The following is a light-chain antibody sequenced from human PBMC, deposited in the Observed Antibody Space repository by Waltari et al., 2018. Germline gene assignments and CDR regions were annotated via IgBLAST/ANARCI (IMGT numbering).Light chain of an antibody. CDR2: AAS. V-gene: IGKV3-20*01. Sequence: EVVLTQSPGTLSLSPGERATLSCRASQSVGKYIVWYQQRPGQAHRLLIYAASTRATGIPDRFSGSGSGTDFSLTISRLEPEDFAVYYCQNHERLPATFGQGTKVEI. CDR1: QSVGKY. J-gene: IGKJ1*01. CDR3: QNHERLPAT.